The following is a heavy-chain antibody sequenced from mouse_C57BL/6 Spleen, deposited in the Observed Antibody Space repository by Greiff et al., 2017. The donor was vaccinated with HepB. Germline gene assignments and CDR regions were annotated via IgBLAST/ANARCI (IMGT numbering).Heavy chain of an antibody. CDR2: ISSGGDYI. D-gene: IGHD2-5*01. J-gene: IGHJ4*01. Sequence: EVHLVESGEGLVKPGGSLKLSCAASGFTFSSYAMSWVRQTPEKRLEWVAYISSGGDYIYYADTVKGRFTISRDNARNTLYLQMSSLKSEDTAMYYCTRGYYSKDYYAMDYWGQGTSVTVSS. CDR3: TRGYYSKDYYAMDY. V-gene: IGHV5-9-1*02. CDR1: GFTFSSYA.